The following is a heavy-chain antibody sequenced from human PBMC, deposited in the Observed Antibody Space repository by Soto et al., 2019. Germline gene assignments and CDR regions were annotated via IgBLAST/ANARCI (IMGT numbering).Heavy chain of an antibody. CDR3: ATHPYSSGWYC. CDR2: IKQDGSEK. V-gene: IGHV3-7*02. D-gene: IGHD6-13*01. Sequence: EVQLVESGGGLVQPGGSLRLSCAASGFTFSSYWMTWVRQAPGKGLEWVANIKQDGSEKYYVDSVKGRFTISRDTAKNSLYLQMNSLRAEGTAVYYCATHPYSSGWYCWGQGTLVTVSS. CDR1: GFTFSSYW. J-gene: IGHJ4*02.